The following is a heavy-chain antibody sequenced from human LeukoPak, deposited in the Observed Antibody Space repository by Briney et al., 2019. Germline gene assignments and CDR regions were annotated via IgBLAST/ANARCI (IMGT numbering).Heavy chain of an antibody. CDR1: GFTFSDYY. J-gene: IGHJ4*02. D-gene: IGHD6-13*01. V-gene: IGHV3-11*03. CDR3: ARQPSSQNFDY. CDR2: ISPSGRHT. Sequence: GGSLRLSCAASGFTFSDYYMSWIRQAPGKGLEWVSSISPSGRHTNYADSVKGRFTISRDNAKNSLYLQRNSLRAEDTAVYYCARQPSSQNFDYWGQGELVTVPS.